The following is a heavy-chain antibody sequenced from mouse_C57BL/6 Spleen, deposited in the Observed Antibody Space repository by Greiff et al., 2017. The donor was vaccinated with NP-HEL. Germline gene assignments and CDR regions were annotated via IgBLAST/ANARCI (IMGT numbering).Heavy chain of an antibody. CDR1: GYTFTNYW. V-gene: IGHV1-63*01. J-gene: IGHJ3*01. CDR3: ARGDDYDGFAY. Sequence: VHLVESGAELVRPGTSVKMSCKASGYTFTNYWIGWAKQRPGHGLEWIGDIYPGGGYTNYNEKFKGKATLTADKSSSTAYMQFSSLTSEDSAIYYCARGDDYDGFAYWGQGTLVTVSA. D-gene: IGHD2-4*01. CDR2: IYPGGGYT.